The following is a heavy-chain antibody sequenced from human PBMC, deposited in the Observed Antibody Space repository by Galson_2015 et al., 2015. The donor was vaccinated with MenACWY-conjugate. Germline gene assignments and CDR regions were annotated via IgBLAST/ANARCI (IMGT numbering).Heavy chain of an antibody. Sequence: ATLSLSCTVSGGSVSSDVYYWCWIRPPPGEGLEWIGYIYYSGSTNYNSSLKSRVTISVDTSKNQFSLKLNSVTAADTAVYYCARDESGNYLCGRDWGQGTLVTVSS. D-gene: IGHD1-26*01. V-gene: IGHV4-61*08. CDR2: IYYSGST. CDR1: GGSVSSDVYY. CDR3: ARDESGNYLCGRD. J-gene: IGHJ4*02.